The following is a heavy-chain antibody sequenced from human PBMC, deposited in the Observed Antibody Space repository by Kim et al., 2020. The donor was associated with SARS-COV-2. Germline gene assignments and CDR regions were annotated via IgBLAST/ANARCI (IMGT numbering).Heavy chain of an antibody. J-gene: IGHJ5*02. CDR1: GFSFSNYA. CDR3: AKSSRAFYQGWFDP. CDR2: IYSGISNR. V-gene: IGHV3-23*03. Sequence: GGSLRLSCAASGFSFSNYAMTWVRQAPGKGLEWVAVIYSGISNRYYADSVKGRFTISRDNSKNMVFLQMSSLRAEDTAVYYCAKSSRAFYQGWFDPWGQG. D-gene: IGHD3-16*02.